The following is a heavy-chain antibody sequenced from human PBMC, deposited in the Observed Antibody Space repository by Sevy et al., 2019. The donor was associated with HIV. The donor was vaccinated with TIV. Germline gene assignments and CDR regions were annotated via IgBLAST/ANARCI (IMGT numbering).Heavy chain of an antibody. CDR3: VRDGLASATDFDY. V-gene: IGHV3-7*01. CDR1: GFTFSNYW. CDR2: IKEDGSDK. J-gene: IGHJ4*02. D-gene: IGHD2-15*01. Sequence: GGSLRLSCEVSGFTFSNYWMTWVRQAPGKGLEWVANIKEDGSDKYFGHSVKGRFSLSRDNAKNSLYLQMDSLRAEDTAVYYCVRDGLASATDFDYWGQGTLVTVSS.